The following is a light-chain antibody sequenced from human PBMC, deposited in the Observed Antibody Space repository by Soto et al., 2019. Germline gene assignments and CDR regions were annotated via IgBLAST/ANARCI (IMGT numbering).Light chain of an antibody. CDR1: QGINNY. CDR3: HEYSRAET. Sequence: DIQMTQSPPSLSASVGDRVTITCRASQGINNYLAWCQQKPGKVPNLPIYPASTLQSGVPSRFSDSGSGTDFTLSISSLQPEDVAAYYCHEYSRAETFSLRTKVGIK. V-gene: IGKV1-27*01. J-gene: IGKJ4*01. CDR2: PAS.